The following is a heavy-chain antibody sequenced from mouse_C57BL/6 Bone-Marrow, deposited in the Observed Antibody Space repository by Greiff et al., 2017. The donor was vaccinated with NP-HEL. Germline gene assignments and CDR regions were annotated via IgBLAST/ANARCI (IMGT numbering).Heavy chain of an antibody. J-gene: IGHJ3*01. CDR1: GFTFSDYG. CDR3: ARGYGYDGFAY. D-gene: IGHD2-2*01. CDR2: ISSGSSTI. V-gene: IGHV5-17*01. Sequence: EVKVVESGGGLVKPGGSLKLSCAASGFTFSDYGMHWVRQAPEKGLEWVAYISSGSSTIYYADTVKGRFTISRDNAKNTLFLQLTSLRSEDTAMYYCARGYGYDGFAYWGQGTLVTVSA.